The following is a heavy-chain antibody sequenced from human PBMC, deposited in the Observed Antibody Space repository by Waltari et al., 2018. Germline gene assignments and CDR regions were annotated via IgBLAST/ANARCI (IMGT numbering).Heavy chain of an antibody. CDR3: ARLMWYSSSSWAFDI. CDR2: IYYSGGT. J-gene: IGHJ3*02. CDR1: GGSISSSSYY. V-gene: IGHV4-39*01. Sequence: QLQLQESGPGLVKPSETLSLTCTVSGGSISSSSYYWGWIRQPPGKGLEWIGSIYYSGGTYYNPSLKSRVTISGETSKNQFSLKLSSVTAADTAVYYCARLMWYSSSSWAFDIWGQGTMVTVSS. D-gene: IGHD6-6*01.